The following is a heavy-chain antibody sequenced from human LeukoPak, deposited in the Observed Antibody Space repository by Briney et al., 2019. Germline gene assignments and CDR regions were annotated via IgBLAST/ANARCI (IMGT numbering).Heavy chain of an antibody. J-gene: IGHJ4*02. V-gene: IGHV1-24*01. Sequence: ASVKVSCKASGYTFTSYGISWVRQAPGKGLEWMGGFDPEDGETIYAQKFQGRVTMTEDTSTDTAYMELSSLRSEDTAVYYCATGLGAGPDYWGQGTLVTVSS. CDR1: GYTFTSYG. CDR2: FDPEDGET. CDR3: ATGLGAGPDY.